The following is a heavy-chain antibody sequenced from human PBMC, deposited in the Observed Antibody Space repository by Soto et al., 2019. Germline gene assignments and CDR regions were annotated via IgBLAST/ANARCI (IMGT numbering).Heavy chain of an antibody. Sequence: GGSLRLSCAASGFAFNNYGMHWVRQAPGRGLEWVAFISYDGSNNYQPDSVKGRFTISRDNSMRTLYLQMNSLRPEDTAVYYCAKDLILFRMAATNSWDYWGQGTVVTVSS. D-gene: IGHD2-15*01. CDR2: ISYDGSNN. CDR3: AKDLILFRMAATNSWDY. CDR1: GFAFNNYG. V-gene: IGHV3-30*18. J-gene: IGHJ4*02.